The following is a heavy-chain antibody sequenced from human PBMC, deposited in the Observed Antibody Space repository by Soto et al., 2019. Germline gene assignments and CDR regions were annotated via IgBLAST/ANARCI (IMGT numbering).Heavy chain of an antibody. Sequence: PGGSLRLSCAASGFTFSSYAMSWVRQAPGKGLEWVSAISGSGGSTYYADSVKGRFTISRDNSKNTLYLQMNSLRAEDTAVYYCATAPYDYIWGSYPDGQWPYWGQGTLVTVSS. J-gene: IGHJ4*02. D-gene: IGHD3-16*02. V-gene: IGHV3-23*01. CDR1: GFTFSSYA. CDR2: ISGSGGST. CDR3: ATAPYDYIWGSYPDGQWPY.